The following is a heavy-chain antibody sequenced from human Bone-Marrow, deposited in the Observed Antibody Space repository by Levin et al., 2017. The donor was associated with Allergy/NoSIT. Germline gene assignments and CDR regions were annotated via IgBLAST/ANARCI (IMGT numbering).Heavy chain of an antibody. CDR1: GFTLSSYE. CDR3: ARGGYSYGNSCFDY. Sequence: QPGGSLRLSCAASGFTLSSYEMNWVRQAPGKGLEWVSYISGSGSTIYYADSVKGRFTISRDNAKNSLYLQMNSLRAEDTAVYYCARGGYSYGNSCFDYWGQGTLVTVSS. J-gene: IGHJ4*02. D-gene: IGHD5-18*01. V-gene: IGHV3-48*03. CDR2: ISGSGSTI.